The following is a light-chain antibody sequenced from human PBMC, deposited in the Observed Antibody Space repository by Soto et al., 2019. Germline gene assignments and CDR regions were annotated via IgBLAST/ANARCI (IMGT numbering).Light chain of an antibody. CDR3: QQYTDLVT. CDR1: QSVTLD. CDR2: GAF. J-gene: IGKJ4*02. Sequence: EIVLTQSPSTLSVSPGGSATLSCRASQSVTLDLAWYQQRPGQAPRLLIYGAFKWATGVPARFSGSGSRTDCTLTISGLESEDFAVYYCQQYTDLVTFGGGTRVEIK. V-gene: IGKV3-15*01.